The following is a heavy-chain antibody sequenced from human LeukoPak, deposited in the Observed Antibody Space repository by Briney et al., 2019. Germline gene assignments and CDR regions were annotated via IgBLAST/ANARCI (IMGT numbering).Heavy chain of an antibody. CDR2: ISYDGSNK. J-gene: IGHJ4*02. CDR3: ARVAAMASFCDY. V-gene: IGHV3-30*14. Sequence: GGSLRLSCAASGFTFSSYAMHWVRQAPGKGLEWVAVISYDGSNKYYADSVKGRFTISRDNSKNTLYLQMGSLRAEDMAVYYCARVAAMASFCDYWGQGTLVTVSS. D-gene: IGHD5-18*01. CDR1: GFTFSSYA.